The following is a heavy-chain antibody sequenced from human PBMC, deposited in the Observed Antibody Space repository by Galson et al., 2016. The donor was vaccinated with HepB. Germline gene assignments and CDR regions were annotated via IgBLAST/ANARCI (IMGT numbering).Heavy chain of an antibody. CDR1: GFTFDDYT. D-gene: IGHD4-17*01. CDR3: AKDISYGDNLPSALEY. CDR2: IKWDGGIT. V-gene: IGHV3-43*01. Sequence: SLRLSCAASGFTFDDYTMHWVRQAPGKGLEWVSLIKWDGGITDYADSVKGRFTISRDNNKNSLYLQMNSLRSEDTALYYCAKDISYGDNLPSALEYWGQGTLVTVSS. J-gene: IGHJ4*02.